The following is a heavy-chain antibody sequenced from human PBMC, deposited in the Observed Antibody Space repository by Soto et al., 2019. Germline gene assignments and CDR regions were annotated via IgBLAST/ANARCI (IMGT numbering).Heavy chain of an antibody. Sequence: QVQLVQSGGEVKKPGASVKVSCKASGYRFTRYGINWVRQAPEQGLEWMGWISTYNGNTHYAQKFQDRVTMTTDTSTNTAYLELRSLKSDDTAVYYCARDEEDANLMIVVLPGDYWGQGTLVSVSS. CDR2: ISTYNGNT. CDR1: GYRFTRYG. CDR3: ARDEEDANLMIVVLPGDY. J-gene: IGHJ4*02. V-gene: IGHV1-18*01. D-gene: IGHD2-21*01.